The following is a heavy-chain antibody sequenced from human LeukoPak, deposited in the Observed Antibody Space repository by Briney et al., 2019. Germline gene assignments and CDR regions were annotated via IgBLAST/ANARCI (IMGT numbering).Heavy chain of an antibody. Sequence: GASVKDSCKASGGTFSSYAISWVRQAPGQGLEWMGGIIPIFGTTNYAQKFQGRVTITTDESTSTAYMELSSLRSEDTAVYYCATSDCSSTSCYAYYYYMDVWGKGTTVTVSS. CDR2: IIPIFGTT. CDR1: GGTFSSYA. CDR3: ATSDCSSTSCYAYYYYMDV. D-gene: IGHD2-2*01. J-gene: IGHJ6*03. V-gene: IGHV1-69*05.